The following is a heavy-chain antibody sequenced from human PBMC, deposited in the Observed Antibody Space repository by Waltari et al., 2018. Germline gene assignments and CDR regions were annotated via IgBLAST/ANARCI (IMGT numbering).Heavy chain of an antibody. V-gene: IGHV4-38-2*02. CDR1: GYSISSGYY. Sequence: QVQLQESGPGLVKPSETLSLTCAVSGYSISSGYYWGWIRQPPGKGLEWIGSIYHSGSTYYTPSHKSRVTISVEPSKNQGSLKLSSVTAADTAVYYCARDALYYYDSSGYPDYWGQGTLVTVSS. CDR3: ARDALYYYDSSGYPDY. D-gene: IGHD3-22*01. J-gene: IGHJ4*02. CDR2: IYHSGST.